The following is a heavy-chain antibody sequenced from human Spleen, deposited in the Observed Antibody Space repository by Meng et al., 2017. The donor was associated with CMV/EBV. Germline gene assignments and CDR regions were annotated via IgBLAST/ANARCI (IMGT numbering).Heavy chain of an antibody. V-gene: IGHV4-39*07. CDR3: AGDVVVVVATTQGYYHYGLDV. Sequence: GSLRLSCTVSGGSISRTSHHWGWIRQPPGKGLEWIGSIYNSGNTYYNPSLKSRVTISEDTSKNQFSVKLSSVTAADTAVYYRAGDVVVVVATTQGYYHYGLDVWGQGTTVTVSS. J-gene: IGHJ6*02. CDR2: IYNSGNT. D-gene: IGHD2-15*01. CDR1: GGSISRTSHH.